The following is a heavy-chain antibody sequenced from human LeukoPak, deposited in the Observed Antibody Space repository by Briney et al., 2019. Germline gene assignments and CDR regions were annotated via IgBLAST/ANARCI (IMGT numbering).Heavy chain of an antibody. J-gene: IGHJ4*02. Sequence: PSQTLSLTCTVSGGSISRSGYYWGWIRQPPGKGLEWIGSIYYSGSTYYNPSLKSRVTISVDTSKNQFSLKLSSVTAADTAVYYCARDYYSGYDLWDYWGQGTLVTVSS. V-gene: IGHV4-39*07. CDR3: ARDYYSGYDLWDY. CDR2: IYYSGST. D-gene: IGHD5-12*01. CDR1: GGSISRSGYY.